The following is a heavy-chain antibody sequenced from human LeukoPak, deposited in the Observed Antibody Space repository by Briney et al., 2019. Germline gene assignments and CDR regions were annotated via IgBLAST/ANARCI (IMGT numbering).Heavy chain of an antibody. D-gene: IGHD4-17*01. J-gene: IGHJ5*02. CDR3: ARRDGDYGRFDP. CDR2: ISAYNGNT. V-gene: IGHV1-18*01. CDR1: GYTFTSYG. Sequence: EASVNVSCKASGYTFTSYGISWVRQAPGQGLEWMGWISAYNGNTNYAQKLQGRVTMTTDTSTSTAYMGLRSLRSDDTAVYYCARRDGDYGRFDPWGQGTLVTVSS.